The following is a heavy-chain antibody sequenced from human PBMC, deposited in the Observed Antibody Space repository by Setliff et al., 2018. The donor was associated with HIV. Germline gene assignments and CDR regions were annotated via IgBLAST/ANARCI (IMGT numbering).Heavy chain of an antibody. Sequence: PGGSLRLSCAASGFTFSSYSMNWVRLAPGKGLECVSFINSNGSFIFYADSVKGRFTISRDNSKNMLYLQMNGLRVEDTGVYYCANRPSDPPSYWGRGTLVTVSS. CDR3: ANRPSDPPSY. J-gene: IGHJ2*01. CDR1: GFTFSSYS. V-gene: IGHV3-21*04. CDR2: INSNGSFI.